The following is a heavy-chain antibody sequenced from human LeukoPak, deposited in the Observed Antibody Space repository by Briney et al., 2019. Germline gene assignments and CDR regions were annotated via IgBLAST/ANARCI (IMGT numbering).Heavy chain of an antibody. V-gene: IGHV3-7*01. D-gene: IGHD3-22*01. J-gene: IGHJ4*02. Sequence: PVGSLSLSCVASGFTFSSYWMSWVRQAPGKGLEGVADINQDGSQKYYVDSVKGRFTISRDNAENSLFLQMNSLRAEDTAVYYCARGYYYDRSGYYTDYWGQGTLVTVSS. CDR1: GFTFSSYW. CDR3: ARGYYYDRSGYYTDY. CDR2: INQDGSQK.